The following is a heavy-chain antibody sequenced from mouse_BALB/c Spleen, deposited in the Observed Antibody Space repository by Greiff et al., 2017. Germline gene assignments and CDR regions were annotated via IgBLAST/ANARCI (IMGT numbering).Heavy chain of an antibody. J-gene: IGHJ3*01. CDR2: INPSTGYT. CDR3: ARDYYGSSPAWFAY. D-gene: IGHD1-1*01. Sequence: QVQLQQSGAELVKPGASVKMSCKASGYTFTSYWMHWVKQRPGQGLEWIGYINPSTGYTEYNQKFKDKVTLTADKSSSTAYMKLSSLTSEDSAVYYIARDYYGSSPAWFAYWGQGTLVTVSA. CDR1: GYTFTSYW. V-gene: IGHV1-7*01.